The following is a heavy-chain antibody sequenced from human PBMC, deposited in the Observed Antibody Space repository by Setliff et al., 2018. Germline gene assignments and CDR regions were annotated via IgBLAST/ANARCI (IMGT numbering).Heavy chain of an antibody. J-gene: IGHJ5*01. CDR2: IYYSGTT. CDR3: ARRRTGPGGWFDY. Sequence: SETLSLTCTVSGGSVSSSSYYWGWIRQPPGKGLEWIGTIYYSGTTYYSPSLKSRVTISVDTSKNQFSLKLTSVTAADTAIYYCARRRTGPGGWFDYWGQGTLVTVSS. CDR1: GGSVSSSSYY. V-gene: IGHV4-39*01. D-gene: IGHD1-26*01.